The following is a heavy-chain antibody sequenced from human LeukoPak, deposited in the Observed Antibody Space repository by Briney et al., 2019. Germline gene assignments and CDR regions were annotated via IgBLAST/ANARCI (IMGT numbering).Heavy chain of an antibody. CDR1: GVSFSNYY. CDR3: TRAVAGHPD. Sequence: SETLSLTCAVSGVSFSNYYWSWVRQSPRQGLEWIREINHSGYTNYNPSLKSRVTMSIDTSKNQFSLILTSVTAADAGVYYCTRAVAGHPDWGQGTLVTVSS. CDR2: INHSGYT. V-gene: IGHV4-34*01. D-gene: IGHD6-19*01. J-gene: IGHJ4*02.